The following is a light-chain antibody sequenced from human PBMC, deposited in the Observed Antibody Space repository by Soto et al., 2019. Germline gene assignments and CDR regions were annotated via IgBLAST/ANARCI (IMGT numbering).Light chain of an antibody. CDR1: QSFRGL. Sequence: EVVLTQSPGTLSLSPGERATLSCRASQSFRGLLAWYQQKHGQAPRLLIYDAYNRATGIPPRFSGSGSGPDFPLTISSLEPEDSAVYYCQQRHMWPITFVQGTRLEIK. CDR3: QQRHMWPIT. J-gene: IGKJ5*01. CDR2: DAY. V-gene: IGKV3-11*01.